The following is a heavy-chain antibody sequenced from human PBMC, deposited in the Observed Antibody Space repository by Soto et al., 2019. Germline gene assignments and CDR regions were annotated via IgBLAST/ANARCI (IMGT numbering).Heavy chain of an antibody. CDR3: ARRRSGFWSGQSANWFDP. CDR1: GGSISSYY. J-gene: IGHJ5*02. V-gene: IGHV4-59*01. D-gene: IGHD3-3*01. CDR2: IYYSGST. Sequence: SETLSLTCTVSGGSISSYYWSWIRQPPGKGLEWIGYIYYSGSTNYNPSLKSRVTISVDTSKNQFSLKLSSVTAADTAVYYCARRRSGFWSGQSANWFDPWGQGTLVTVSS.